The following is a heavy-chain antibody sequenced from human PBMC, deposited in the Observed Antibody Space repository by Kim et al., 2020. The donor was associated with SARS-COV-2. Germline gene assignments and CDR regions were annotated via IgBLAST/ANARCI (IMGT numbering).Heavy chain of an antibody. CDR2: ISFDESNK. V-gene: IGHV3-30*04. D-gene: IGHD2-21*02. CDR1: GFALSDYA. J-gene: IGHJ4*02. CDR3: ARVPPGELVTAIPY. Sequence: GGSLRLSCVGSGFALSDYAMHWVRQTPGKGLEWMALISFDESNKYYADSMTGRFTISRDNSRNTLYLQVNSLTIEDTAVYYCARVPPGELVTAIPYWGQGTLVTVSS.